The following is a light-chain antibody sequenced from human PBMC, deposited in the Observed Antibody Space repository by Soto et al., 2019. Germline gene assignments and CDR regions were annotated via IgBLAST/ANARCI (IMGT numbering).Light chain of an antibody. V-gene: IGKV1-5*01. CDR3: QQYNSYSPRT. CDR2: DAS. Sequence: DIQMTQSPSTLSASLGDRVTITCRASQSISSWLAWYQQKPGKAPNLLIYDASTLKSPVPSRFSGSGSGTEFTLTISNLQPDDFATYYCQQYNSYSPRTFGQGTKVDIK. CDR1: QSISSW. J-gene: IGKJ1*01.